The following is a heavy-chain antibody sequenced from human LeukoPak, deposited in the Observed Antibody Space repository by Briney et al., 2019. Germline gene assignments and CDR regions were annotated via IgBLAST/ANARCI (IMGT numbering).Heavy chain of an antibody. V-gene: IGHV3-30*03. CDR3: ARGAHSGYDFHFHNDY. CDR2: ISYDGSNK. Sequence: GGSLRLSCAASGFTFSSYGMHWVRQAPGKGLEWVAVISYDGSNKYYADSVKGRFTISRDNSKNTLYLQMNSLRAEDTAVYYCARGAHSGYDFHFHNDYWGQGTLVTVSS. D-gene: IGHD5-12*01. J-gene: IGHJ4*02. CDR1: GFTFSSYG.